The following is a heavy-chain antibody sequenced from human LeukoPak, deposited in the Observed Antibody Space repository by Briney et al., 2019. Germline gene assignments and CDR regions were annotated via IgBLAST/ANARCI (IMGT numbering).Heavy chain of an antibody. Sequence: ASVKVSCKASGGTFSSYAISWVRQAPGQGLEWMGGIIPIFGTANYAQKFQGRVTITADESTSTAYMELSSLRSEDTAVYYCARGHWYYYDGSGYYFGAFDIWGQGTMVTVSS. V-gene: IGHV1-69*13. CDR2: IIPIFGTA. CDR3: ARGHWYYYDGSGYYFGAFDI. CDR1: GGTFSSYA. J-gene: IGHJ3*02. D-gene: IGHD3-22*01.